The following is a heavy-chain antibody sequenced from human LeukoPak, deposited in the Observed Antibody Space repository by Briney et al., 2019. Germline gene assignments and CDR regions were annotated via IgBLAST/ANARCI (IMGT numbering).Heavy chain of an antibody. V-gene: IGHV4-61*08. CDR2: IYYSGST. D-gene: IGHD2-15*01. CDR3: ARGTPDRGCYYYGMDV. J-gene: IGHJ6*02. Sequence: SQTLSLTCTVSGGSISSGGYYWSWIRQPPGKGLEWIGYIYYSGSTNYNPSLKSRVTISLDTSKNQFSLKLSSVTAADTAVYYCARGTPDRGCYYYGMDVWGQGTTVTVSS. CDR1: GGSISSGGYY.